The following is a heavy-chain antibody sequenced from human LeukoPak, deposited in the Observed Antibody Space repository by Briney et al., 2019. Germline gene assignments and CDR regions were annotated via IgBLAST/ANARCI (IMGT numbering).Heavy chain of an antibody. V-gene: IGHV3-21*01. Sequence: PGGSLRLSRAASGFTLSSYSMNWVRPAPGKGLEWVSSISSSSSYIYYTDSVKGRFTISRDNAKNSLYLQMNSLRAEDTAVYYCARGHCSSTSCYGFDYWGQGTLVTVSS. J-gene: IGHJ4*02. CDR3: ARGHCSSTSCYGFDY. D-gene: IGHD2-2*01. CDR1: GFTLSSYS. CDR2: ISSSSSYI.